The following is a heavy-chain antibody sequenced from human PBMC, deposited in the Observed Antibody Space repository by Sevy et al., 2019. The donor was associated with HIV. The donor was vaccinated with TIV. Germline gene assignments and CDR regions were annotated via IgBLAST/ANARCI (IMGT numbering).Heavy chain of an antibody. V-gene: IGHV3-23*01. CDR1: GFTFNICG. CDR3: AKHPDYDLWGDIGSSFDY. J-gene: IGHJ4*02. Sequence: GGSLRLSCAASGFTFNICGMAWVRQAPGKGLEWVSTISGGNNNTYYAESVKGRFTISRDNSKYTLYLQMNNLRADDTATYYCAKHPDYDLWGDIGSSFDYWGQGTLVTVSS. CDR2: ISGGNNNT. D-gene: IGHD3-3*01.